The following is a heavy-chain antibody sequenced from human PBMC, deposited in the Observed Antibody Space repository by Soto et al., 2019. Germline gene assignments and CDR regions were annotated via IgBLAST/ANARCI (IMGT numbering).Heavy chain of an antibody. V-gene: IGHV1-69*13. CDR3: ARVGSSTSWLRGGYFDY. CDR2: IIPIFGTA. J-gene: IGHJ4*02. Sequence: ASVKVSCKASGGTFSSYAISWVRQAPGQGLEWMGGIIPIFGTANYAQKFQGRVTITADESTSTAYMELSSLRSEDTAVYYCARVGSSTSWLRGGYFDYWGQGTLVTVSS. D-gene: IGHD2-2*01. CDR1: GGTFSSYA.